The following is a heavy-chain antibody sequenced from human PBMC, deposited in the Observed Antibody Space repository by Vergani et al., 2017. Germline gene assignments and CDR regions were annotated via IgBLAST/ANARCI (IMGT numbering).Heavy chain of an antibody. V-gene: IGHV3-72*01. D-gene: IGHD1-1*01. Sequence: EVQVVESGGGLVQPGGSLRLSCAASGFIFSDHYMDWVRQAPGKGLEWVGRIRNKANDYTTQYAASVKGRFTISRDDSKRYLYLQMNSLQTEDTALYYCVRVKGSNWNDHLYDIWGQGTLVTVSS. CDR2: IRNKANDYTT. CDR1: GFIFSDHY. CDR3: VRVKGSNWNDHLYDI. J-gene: IGHJ3*02.